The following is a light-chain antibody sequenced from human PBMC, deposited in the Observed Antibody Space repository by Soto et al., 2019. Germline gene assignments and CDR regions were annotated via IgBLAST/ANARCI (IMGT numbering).Light chain of an antibody. CDR3: QQYNNWLPLFT. V-gene: IGKV3-15*01. CDR2: GAS. J-gene: IGKJ3*01. CDR1: QSVSSN. Sequence: EIVMTQSPATLSVSPGERATLSCRASQSVSSNLAWYQQKPDQAPRVLIYGASTRATGIPARFSGSGSGTEFTLTISSLQSEDFAVYYCQQYNNWLPLFTFGPGTKVDIK.